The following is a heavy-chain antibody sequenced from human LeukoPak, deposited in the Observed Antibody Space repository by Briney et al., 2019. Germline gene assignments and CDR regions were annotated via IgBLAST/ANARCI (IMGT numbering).Heavy chain of an antibody. CDR1: GFTFSSYG. Sequence: GSLRLSCAASGFTFSSYGMHWVRQAPGKGLEWVAVISYDGSNKYYADSVKGRFTISRDNSKNTLYLQMNSLRAEDTAVYYCAKDQGYYDSSGPFDYWGQGTLVTVSS. CDR3: AKDQGYYDSSGPFDY. CDR2: ISYDGSNK. D-gene: IGHD3-22*01. J-gene: IGHJ4*02. V-gene: IGHV3-30*18.